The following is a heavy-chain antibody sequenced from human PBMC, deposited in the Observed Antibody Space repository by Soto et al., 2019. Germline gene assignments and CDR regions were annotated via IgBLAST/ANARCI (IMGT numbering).Heavy chain of an antibody. CDR2: IIPIFGTA. CDR3: ARGESSSWYKC. CDR1: GGPFTSYA. J-gene: IGHJ4*02. D-gene: IGHD6-13*01. V-gene: IGHV1-69*06. Sequence: SVKVYSKASGGPFTSYASTWVRQAPGQGLEWMGGIIPIFGTANYAQKFQGRVTITADKSTSTAYMELSSRRSEDTAVYYCARGESSSWYKCWGQGTLVTVSS.